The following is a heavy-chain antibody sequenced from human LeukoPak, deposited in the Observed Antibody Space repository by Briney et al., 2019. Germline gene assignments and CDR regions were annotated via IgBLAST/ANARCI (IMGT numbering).Heavy chain of an antibody. J-gene: IGHJ4*02. Sequence: SETLSLTCTVSGYSISSDYYWSWIRQPPGKGLEWIGYIHYSGSTNYNPSLKSRVTISVDTSKNQFSLILSSVTTADTAVYYCAREVVAAAGTVDYWGQGTLVTVSS. V-gene: IGHV4-61*01. CDR1: GYSISSDYY. CDR3: AREVVAAAGTVDY. CDR2: IHYSGST. D-gene: IGHD6-13*01.